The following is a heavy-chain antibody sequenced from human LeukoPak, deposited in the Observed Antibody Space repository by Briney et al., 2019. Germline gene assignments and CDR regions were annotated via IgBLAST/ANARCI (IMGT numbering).Heavy chain of an antibody. J-gene: IGHJ4*02. CDR2: ISGSGGST. Sequence: PGGSLRLSYAASGFTFSSYAMSWVRQAPGKGLEWVSAISGSGGSTYYADSVKGRFTISRDNSKNTLYLQMNSLRAEDTAVYYCAKDGGQWLDLDYWGQGTLVTVSS. CDR1: GFTFSSYA. V-gene: IGHV3-23*01. CDR3: AKDGGQWLDLDY. D-gene: IGHD6-19*01.